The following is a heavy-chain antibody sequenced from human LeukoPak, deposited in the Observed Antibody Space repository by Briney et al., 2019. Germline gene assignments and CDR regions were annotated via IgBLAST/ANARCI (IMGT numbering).Heavy chain of an antibody. CDR1: GFTFSGYA. V-gene: IGHV3-73*01. D-gene: IGHD3-10*01. CDR3: IRHAASGGSGVDY. J-gene: IGHJ4*02. CDR2: IRSKTNNYAT. Sequence: GRSLRLSCAASGFTFSGYAMHWVRQVSGKGLEWVGRIRSKTNNYATAYAASVKDRFTISRDDSKNTVYLQMNSLKTEDTAVYYCIRHAASGGSGVDYWGQGTLVTVSS.